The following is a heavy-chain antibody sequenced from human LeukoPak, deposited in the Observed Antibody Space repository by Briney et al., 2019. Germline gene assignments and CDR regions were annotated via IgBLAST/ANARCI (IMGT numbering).Heavy chain of an antibody. D-gene: IGHD1-26*01. V-gene: IGHV3-64*01. Sequence: GGFLRLSCAASGFTFSSYAIHWVRQAPGKGLEYVSAISSNGGSTYYANSVKGRFTISRDNSKNTLYLQMGSLRAEDMAVYYCAREYTWYSGNAVDIWGQGTMVTVSS. CDR3: AREYTWYSGNAVDI. J-gene: IGHJ3*02. CDR2: ISSNGGST. CDR1: GFTFSSYA.